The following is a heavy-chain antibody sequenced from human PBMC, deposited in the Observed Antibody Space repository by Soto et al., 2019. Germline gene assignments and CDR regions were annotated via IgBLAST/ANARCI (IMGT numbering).Heavy chain of an antibody. J-gene: IGHJ5*02. CDR2: IYYSGST. Sequence: SETLSLTCTVSGGSISSYYCSWIRQPPGKGLEWIGYIYYSGSTNYNPSLKSRVTISVDTSKNQFSLKLSSVTAADTAVYYCAGTYYDILTGRQLYNWFDPWGQGTLVTVSS. D-gene: IGHD3-9*01. CDR1: GGSISSYY. V-gene: IGHV4-59*08. CDR3: AGTYYDILTGRQLYNWFDP.